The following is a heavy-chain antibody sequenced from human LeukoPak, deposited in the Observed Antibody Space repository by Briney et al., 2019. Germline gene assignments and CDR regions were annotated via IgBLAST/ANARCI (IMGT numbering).Heavy chain of an antibody. V-gene: IGHV4-39*01. CDR2: IYYSGST. D-gene: IGHD6-13*01. Sequence: WVRRAPGKGLEWIGSIYYSGSTYYNPSLKSRVTISVDTSKNQFSLKLSSVTAADTAVYYCARIPGYSSNWGYYYYYGMDVWGQGTTVTVSS. J-gene: IGHJ6*02. CDR3: ARIPGYSSNWGYYYYYGMDV.